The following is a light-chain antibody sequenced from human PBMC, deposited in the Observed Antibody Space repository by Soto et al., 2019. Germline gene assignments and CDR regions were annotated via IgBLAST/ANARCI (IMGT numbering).Light chain of an antibody. CDR1: ESVSSTY. V-gene: IGKV3-11*01. J-gene: IGKJ5*01. CDR3: QQRNSWPPTFT. CDR2: DTS. Sequence: EIVLTQSPGTLSLSPGERATLSCRASESVSSTYFAWYQQKPGQAPRLLIYDTSIRATGIPARFSGSGSGTDFTLTISSLEPEDFAVYYCQQRNSWPPTFTFGQGTRLEI.